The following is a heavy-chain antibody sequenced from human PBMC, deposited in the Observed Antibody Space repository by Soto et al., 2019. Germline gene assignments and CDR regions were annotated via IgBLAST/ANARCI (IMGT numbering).Heavy chain of an antibody. CDR1: GGTFSSYA. V-gene: IGHV1-69*01. CDR2: IIPIFGTA. J-gene: IGHJ6*02. CDR3: ARHLSIKGSWYNSGYYYGMDV. D-gene: IGHD1-20*01. Sequence: QVQLVQSGAEVKKPGSSVKVSCKASGGTFSSYAISWVRQAPGQGLEWMGGIIPIFGTANYAQKFQGRVTITADESTSTSYMELSSLRSEDTAVYYCARHLSIKGSWYNSGYYYGMDVWGQGTTVTVSS.